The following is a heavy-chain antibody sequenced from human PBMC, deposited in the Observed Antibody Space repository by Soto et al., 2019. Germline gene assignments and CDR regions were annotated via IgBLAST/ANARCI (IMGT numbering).Heavy chain of an antibody. D-gene: IGHD4-17*01. CDR1: GYTFTSSA. CDR3: ARTLYGDNVDY. Sequence: ASVKVSCKASGYTFTSSAMQWVRQARGQRLEWIGWIVVGSGNTNYAQKFQERVTITRDMSTSTAYMELSSLRSEDTTVYYCARTLYGDNVDYWGLGTLVTVSS. V-gene: IGHV1-58*02. J-gene: IGHJ4*02. CDR2: IVVGSGNT.